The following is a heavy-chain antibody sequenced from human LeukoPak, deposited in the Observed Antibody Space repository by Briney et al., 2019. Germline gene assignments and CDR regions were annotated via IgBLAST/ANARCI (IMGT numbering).Heavy chain of an antibody. D-gene: IGHD1-26*01. CDR1: GFTVSSNY. CDR2: INHSGST. V-gene: IGHV4-34*01. CDR3: ARGSDIVGATIYYYYGMDV. Sequence: GSLRLSCAASGFTVSSNYMSWIRQPPGKGLEWIGEINHSGSTNYNPSLKSRVTISVDTSKNQFSLKLSSVTAADTAVYYCARGSDIVGATIYYYYGMDVWGQGTTVTVSS. J-gene: IGHJ6*02.